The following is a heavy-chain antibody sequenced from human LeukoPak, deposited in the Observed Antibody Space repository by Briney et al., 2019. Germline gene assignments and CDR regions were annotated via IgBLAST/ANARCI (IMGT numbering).Heavy chain of an antibody. J-gene: IGHJ4*02. D-gene: IGHD3-10*01. CDR3: ARTNYYGSGNYAKFDY. Sequence: SETLSLTCAVSGYSISSGYSWGWIRQPPGKGLEWIGYIYHSGSTYYNPSLKSRVTISVDTSKNQFSLKLSSVAAADTAVYYCARTNYYGSGNYAKFDYWGQGTLVTVSS. CDR2: IYHSGST. V-gene: IGHV4-38-2*01. CDR1: GYSISSGYS.